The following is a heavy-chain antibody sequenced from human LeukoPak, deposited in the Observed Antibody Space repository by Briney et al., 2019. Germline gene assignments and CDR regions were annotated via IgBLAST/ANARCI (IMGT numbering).Heavy chain of an antibody. CDR3: TSHAAFDP. CDR1: GFTFNNAW. V-gene: IGHV3-15*01. Sequence: GGSLRLSCAASGFTFNNAWMNWVRQAPGKGLERVGRIKSKNVGGTTDYAAPVKGRFTISRDDSKNTVYLHMNSLKIEDTAVYYCTSHAAFDPWGQGTLVTVSS. CDR2: IKSKNVGGTT. J-gene: IGHJ5*02.